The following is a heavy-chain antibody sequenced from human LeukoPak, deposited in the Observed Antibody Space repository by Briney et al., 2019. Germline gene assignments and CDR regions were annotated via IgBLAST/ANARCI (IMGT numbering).Heavy chain of an antibody. CDR1: GFTFSSYS. J-gene: IGHJ4*02. CDR2: ISSSSSYI. CDR3: ARVSHYDFWSGLRTHYFDY. V-gene: IGHV3-21*01. Sequence: GGSLRLSCAASGFTFSSYSMNWVRQAPGKGLEWVSSISSSSSYIYYADSVKGRFTISRDNAKNSLYLQMNSLRAEDTAVYYCARVSHYDFWSGLRTHYFDYWGQGTLVTVSS. D-gene: IGHD3-3*01.